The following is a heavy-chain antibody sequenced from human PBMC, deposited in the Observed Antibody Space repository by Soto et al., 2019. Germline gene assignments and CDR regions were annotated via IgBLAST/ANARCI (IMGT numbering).Heavy chain of an antibody. V-gene: IGHV1-8*01. CDR1: GHTFTSYD. CDR2: MNPNTGNT. J-gene: IGHJ4*02. Sequence: ASVKVSFKASGHTFTSYDINWVRRATGQGLEWMGWMNPNTGNTGYAQKFHGRVTMTRDTSITTAYMELNGLTSEDTAVYFCTRGDDHDSSGYISWGQGTQVTVSS. CDR3: TRGDDHDSSGYIS. D-gene: IGHD3-22*01.